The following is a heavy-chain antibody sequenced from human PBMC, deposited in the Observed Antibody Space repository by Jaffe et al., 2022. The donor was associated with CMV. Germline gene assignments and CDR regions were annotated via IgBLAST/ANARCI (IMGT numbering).Heavy chain of an antibody. D-gene: IGHD5-18*01. V-gene: IGHV4-34*01. CDR2: INHSGST. CDR1: GGSFSGYY. CDR3: ARGYSYGYTF. J-gene: IGHJ4*02. Sequence: QVQLQQWGAGLLKPSETLSLTCAVYGGSFSGYYWSWIRQPPGKGLEWIGEINHSGSTNYNPSLKSRVTISVDTSKNQFSLKLSSVTAADTAVYYCARGYSYGYTFWGQGTLVTVSS.